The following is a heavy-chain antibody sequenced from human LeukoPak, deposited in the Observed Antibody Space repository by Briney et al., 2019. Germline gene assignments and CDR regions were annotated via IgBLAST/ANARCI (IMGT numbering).Heavy chain of an antibody. D-gene: IGHD3-9*01. CDR3: ARGKLYYDILTGYYGSWFDP. V-gene: IGHV3-30*04. J-gene: IGHJ5*02. CDR1: GFTFSSYA. CDR2: ISYDGSNK. Sequence: GSLRLSCAASGFTFSSYAMHWVRQAPGRGLEWVAVISYDGSNKYYADSVKGRFTISRDNSKNTLYLQMSSLRAEDTAVYYCARGKLYYDILTGYYGSWFDPWGQGTLVTVSS.